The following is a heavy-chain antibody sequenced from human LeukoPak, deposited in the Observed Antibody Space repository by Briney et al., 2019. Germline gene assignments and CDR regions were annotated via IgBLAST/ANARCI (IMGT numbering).Heavy chain of an antibody. J-gene: IGHJ4*02. CDR1: GFTFSSYA. CDR3: AKVPKVVVVITDYFDY. Sequence: GGSLRLSCAASGFTFSSYAMSWVRQAPGKGLEWVSAINGSGGSTYYADSVKGRFTISRDNSKNTLYLQMNSLRAEDTAVYYCAKVPKVVVVITDYFDYWGQGTLVTVSS. D-gene: IGHD3-22*01. CDR2: INGSGGST. V-gene: IGHV3-23*01.